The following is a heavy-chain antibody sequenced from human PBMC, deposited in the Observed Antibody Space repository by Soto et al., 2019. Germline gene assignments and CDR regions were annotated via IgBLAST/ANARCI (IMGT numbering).Heavy chain of an antibody. Sequence: SETLSVTCAVYGGSFAGYYWSSIRQPQGKGLEWIGEINHSGSTNYNPSLKSRVTISVDTSKNQFSLKLTSVTAADTALYYCARGGMSIQLWPLDYWREGTLVT. D-gene: IGHD5-18*01. CDR2: INHSGST. CDR1: GGSFAGYY. J-gene: IGHJ4*02. CDR3: ARGGMSIQLWPLDY. V-gene: IGHV4-34*01.